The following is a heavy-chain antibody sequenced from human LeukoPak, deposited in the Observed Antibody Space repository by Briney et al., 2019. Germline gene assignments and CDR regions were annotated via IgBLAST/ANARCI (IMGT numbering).Heavy chain of an antibody. CDR3: AREGAYSSGWSNWFDP. CDR1: GFTFSSYA. J-gene: IGHJ5*02. D-gene: IGHD6-19*01. CDR2: ISYDGSNK. Sequence: GGSLRLSCAASGFTFSSYAMHWVRQAPGKGLEWVAVISYDGSNKYYADSVKCRFTISRDNSKNTLYLQMNSLRAEDTAVYYCAREGAYSSGWSNWFDPWGQGTLVTVSS. V-gene: IGHV3-30*04.